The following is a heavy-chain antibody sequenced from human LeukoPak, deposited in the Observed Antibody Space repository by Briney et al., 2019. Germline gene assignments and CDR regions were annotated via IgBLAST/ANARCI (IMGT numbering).Heavy chain of an antibody. Sequence: ASLKVSWKASGYTFISYGISWVRQAPGQGLEWMGCISANNGNTNYAEKLQVRVTITRDTITSTCFRPLRSLRSDDTAVYDCARAGRKLHSSSWYGDFDYWGQGTLVTVSS. D-gene: IGHD6-13*01. CDR1: GYTFISYG. J-gene: IGHJ4*02. CDR2: ISANNGNT. V-gene: IGHV1-18*01. CDR3: ARAGRKLHSSSWYGDFDY.